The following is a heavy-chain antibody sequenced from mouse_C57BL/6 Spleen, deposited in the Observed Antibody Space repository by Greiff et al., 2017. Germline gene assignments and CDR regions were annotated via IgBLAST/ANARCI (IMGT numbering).Heavy chain of an antibody. Sequence: QVQLQQPGAELVMPGASVKLSCKASGYTFTSYWMHWVKQRPGQGLEWIGEIDPSDSYTNYNQKFKGKATLTVDKSSSTAYMQLSSLTSEDSAVYYCARLVTTLYDYAMDYWGQGTSVTVSS. V-gene: IGHV1-69*01. D-gene: IGHD2-3*01. J-gene: IGHJ4*01. CDR2: IDPSDSYT. CDR3: ARLVTTLYDYAMDY. CDR1: GYTFTSYW.